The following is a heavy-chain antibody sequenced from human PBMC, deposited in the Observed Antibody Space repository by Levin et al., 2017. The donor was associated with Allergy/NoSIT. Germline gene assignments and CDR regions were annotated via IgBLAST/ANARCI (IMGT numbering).Heavy chain of an antibody. CDR2: AHYSGST. Sequence: KPSETLSLTCTVSGGSISSYYWSWIRQPPGKGLEWIGYAHYSGSTNYNPSLKSRVTISVDTSKNQFSLKLNSVTAADTAVYYCASRWGDYGDFFFDYWGRGTLVTVSS. CDR1: GGSISSYY. CDR3: ASRWGDYGDFFFDY. V-gene: IGHV4-59*01. J-gene: IGHJ4*02. D-gene: IGHD4-17*01.